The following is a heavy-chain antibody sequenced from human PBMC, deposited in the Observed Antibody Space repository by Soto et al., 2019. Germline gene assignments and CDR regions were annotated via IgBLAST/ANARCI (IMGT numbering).Heavy chain of an antibody. D-gene: IGHD1-26*01. Sequence: QLVQSGAEVQKSGASVKVSCKASGYSFTSQRINWVRQAPGQGLEWMGSISPYNGNTNYAQGIEGRVTMTADTSTNTAYMELRSLKSDDTAVYYCATGNGSYRPLSFWGQGTLVTVSS. CDR3: ATGNGSYRPLSF. J-gene: IGHJ4*02. CDR1: GYSFTSQR. V-gene: IGHV1-18*01. CDR2: ISPYNGNT.